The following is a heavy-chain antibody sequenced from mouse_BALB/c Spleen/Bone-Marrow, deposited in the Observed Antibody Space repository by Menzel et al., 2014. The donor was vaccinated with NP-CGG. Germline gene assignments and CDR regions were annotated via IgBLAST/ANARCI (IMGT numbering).Heavy chain of an antibody. J-gene: IGHJ4*01. V-gene: IGHV5-12-2*01. D-gene: IGHD3-1*01. CDR1: GFTFSSYS. CDR2: ISNGGGST. Sequence: EVKLVESGGGLVQPGGSLKLSCAASGFTFSSYSMSWVRQTPEKRLEWVAYISNGGGSTYYPDTVKGRFTISRDNAKNTLYLEMSSLKSEDTAMYYCARQLGLRLDYWGPGSPGTVPS. CDR3: ARQLGLRLDY.